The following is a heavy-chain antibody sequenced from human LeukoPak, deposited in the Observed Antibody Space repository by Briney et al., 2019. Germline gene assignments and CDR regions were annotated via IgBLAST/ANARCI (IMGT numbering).Heavy chain of an antibody. V-gene: IGHV4-61*02. D-gene: IGHD4-11*01. Sequence: SETLSLTCTVSGGSISSGSYYWSWIRQPAGKGLEWIGRIYTSGSTNYNPSLKSRVTISVDTSKNQFSLKLSSVTAADTAVYYCASGAYSNRNWFDPWGQGTLVTVSS. CDR1: GGSISSGSYY. CDR2: IYTSGST. J-gene: IGHJ5*02. CDR3: ASGAYSNRNWFDP.